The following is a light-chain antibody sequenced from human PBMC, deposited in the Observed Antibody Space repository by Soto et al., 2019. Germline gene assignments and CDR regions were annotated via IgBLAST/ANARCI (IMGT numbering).Light chain of an antibody. V-gene: IGKV1-12*01. J-gene: IGKJ2*01. CDR1: QAINGW. CDR3: QQAFRFPHT. CDR2: VAS. Sequence: DIQMTQSPPSVSASVGDRVTITCRASQAINGWLSWYQQKPGKAPQLLISVASRLESGVPSRFSGSGSGTEFSLTVTSLQPEDFATYYCQQAFRFPHTFGQGTNLEI.